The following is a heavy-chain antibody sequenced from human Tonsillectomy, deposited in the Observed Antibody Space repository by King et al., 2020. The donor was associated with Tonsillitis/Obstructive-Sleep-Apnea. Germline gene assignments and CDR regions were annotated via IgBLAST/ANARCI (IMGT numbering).Heavy chain of an antibody. Sequence: VQLVESGAEVKKPGASVKVSCKASGYTFSGYYIHWVRQAPGQGLEWMGWINPNSGGKNCAQKFQGRVTMNRDTSISKAYMELRSLRSDDTAVYYCARTDIATRPNYYYGMYVWGQGTTVTVSS. J-gene: IGHJ6*02. CDR3: ARTDIATRPNYYYGMYV. CDR2: INPNSGGK. D-gene: IGHD6-6*01. V-gene: IGHV1-2*02. CDR1: GYTFSGYY.